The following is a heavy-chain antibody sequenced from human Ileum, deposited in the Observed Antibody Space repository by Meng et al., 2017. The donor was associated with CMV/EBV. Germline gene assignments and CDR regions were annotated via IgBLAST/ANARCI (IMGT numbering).Heavy chain of an antibody. J-gene: IGHJ4*02. V-gene: IGHV3-23*01. D-gene: IGHD4-17*01. CDR3: AKRGHRSDYGGVEDY. CDR1: GFTFSSYA. CDR2: ISASGGRT. Sequence: GGSLRLSCAASGFTFSSYAMSWVRQAPGKGLEWVSAISASGGRTYYGDSVKGRFTISRDNSKNTLCLQVNSLRAEDTAVYYCAKRGHRSDYGGVEDYWGQGTLVTVSS.